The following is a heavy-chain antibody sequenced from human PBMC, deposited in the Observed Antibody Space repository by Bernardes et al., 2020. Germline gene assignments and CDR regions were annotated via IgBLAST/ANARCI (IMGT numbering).Heavy chain of an antibody. D-gene: IGHD2-15*01. J-gene: IGHJ6*04. Sequence: GGSLRLSCAASGFTFSSYGMHWVRQAPGKGLEWVAVIWYDGSNKYYADSVKGRFTISRDNSKNTLYLQMNSLRAEDTAVYYCARDGFYCSGGSCYYYGMDVWGKGTTVTVSS. CDR1: GFTFSSYG. CDR2: IWYDGSNK. V-gene: IGHV3-33*01. CDR3: ARDGFYCSGGSCYYYGMDV.